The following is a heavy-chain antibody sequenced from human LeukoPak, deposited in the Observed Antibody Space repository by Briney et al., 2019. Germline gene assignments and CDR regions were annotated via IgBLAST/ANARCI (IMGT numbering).Heavy chain of an antibody. CDR1: GGSISSSSYY. CDR3: ARQTSYLAVAWCFDL. Sequence: PSETLSLTCTVSGGSISSSSYYWGWIRQPPGKGLEWIGSIYYSGTTYYNPSLKSRVTISVDTSRNQFSLKLSSVTAADTAVYYCARQTSYLAVAWCFDLWGRGTLVTVSS. V-gene: IGHV4-39*01. J-gene: IGHJ2*01. D-gene: IGHD6-19*01. CDR2: IYYSGTT.